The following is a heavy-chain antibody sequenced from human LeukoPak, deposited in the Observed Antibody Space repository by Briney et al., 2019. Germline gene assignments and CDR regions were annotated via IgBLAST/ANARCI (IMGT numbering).Heavy chain of an antibody. Sequence: ASVKVSCKASGYTFTGYYMHWVRQAPGQGLEWMGWINPNSGGTNYAQKFQGRVTMTRDTSISTAYMELSRLRSDDTAVYYCARDGLVVVPAATFYYYYMDVWGKGTTVTVSS. CDR3: ARDGLVVVPAATFYYYYMDV. CDR1: GYTFTGYY. V-gene: IGHV1-2*02. CDR2: INPNSGGT. D-gene: IGHD2-2*01. J-gene: IGHJ6*03.